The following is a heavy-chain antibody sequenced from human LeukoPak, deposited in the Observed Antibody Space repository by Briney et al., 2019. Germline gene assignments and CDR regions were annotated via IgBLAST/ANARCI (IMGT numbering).Heavy chain of an antibody. Sequence: PGGPLRLSCAASGFTFSSYAMSWVRQAPGKGLEWVSAISGSGGSTYYADSVKGRFTISRDNSKNTLYLQMNSLRAEDTAVYYCAKDPSYYDSSGYRWGQGTLVTVSS. CDR2: ISGSGGST. CDR1: GFTFSSYA. D-gene: IGHD3-22*01. J-gene: IGHJ4*02. V-gene: IGHV3-23*01. CDR3: AKDPSYYDSSGYR.